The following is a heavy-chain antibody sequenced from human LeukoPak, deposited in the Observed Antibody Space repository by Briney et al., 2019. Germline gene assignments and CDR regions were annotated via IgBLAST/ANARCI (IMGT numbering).Heavy chain of an antibody. CDR1: GGSISNGGYY. CDR3: ARVDGDYGDYYYYMDV. J-gene: IGHJ6*03. Sequence: PSETLSVTCTVSGGSISNGGYYWSWIRQHPGKGLEWIGYIYYSGSTYYNPSLNSRVTISVDTSENQFSLKLSSVTAADTAVYYCARVDGDYGDYYYYMDVWGKGTTVTVSS. V-gene: IGHV4-31*03. CDR2: IYYSGST. D-gene: IGHD4-17*01.